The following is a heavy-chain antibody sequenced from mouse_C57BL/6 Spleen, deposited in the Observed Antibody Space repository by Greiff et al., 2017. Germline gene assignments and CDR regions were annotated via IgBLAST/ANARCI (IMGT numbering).Heavy chain of an antibody. CDR1: GYAFSSYW. J-gene: IGHJ4*01. Sequence: VQLQQSGAELVKPGASVKISCKASGYAFSSYWMNWVKQRPGKGLEWIGQIYPGDGDTNYNGKFKGKATLTADKSSSTAYMQLSSLTSEDSAVYFCARWDTTVVAEAMDYWGQGTSVTVSS. CDR3: ARWDTTVVAEAMDY. CDR2: IYPGDGDT. V-gene: IGHV1-80*01. D-gene: IGHD1-1*01.